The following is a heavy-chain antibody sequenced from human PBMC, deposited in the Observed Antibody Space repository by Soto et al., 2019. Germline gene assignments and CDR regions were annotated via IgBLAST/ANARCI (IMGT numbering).Heavy chain of an antibody. Sequence: QVQLVESGGGVVQPGRSLTLSCAASEFTFSSYGIHWVRQAPGKGLEWVAIISYDGNNKQYADSVKGRFTISRDNSKSMXHLQMNSLRVEDTAVYYCARDTYYHDSSGYYVFDYWGQGTLVTVSS. CDR1: EFTFSSYG. J-gene: IGHJ4*02. D-gene: IGHD3-22*01. CDR2: ISYDGNNK. V-gene: IGHV3-30*03. CDR3: ARDTYYHDSSGYYVFDY.